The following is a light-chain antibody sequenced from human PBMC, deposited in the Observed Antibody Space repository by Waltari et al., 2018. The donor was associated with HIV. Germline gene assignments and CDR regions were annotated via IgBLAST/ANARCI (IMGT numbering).Light chain of an antibody. V-gene: IGKV4-1*01. CDR3: QQYYSTPRT. CDR2: WAS. CDR1: QSVLYSSNNKNY. J-gene: IGKJ2*01. Sequence: DIVMTQSPDSLAVSLGERATINWKSSQSVLYSSNNKNYLAWYQQKPGQPPKVLIYWASTRESGVPDRFSGSGSGTDFTLTISSLQAEDVAVYYCQQYYSTPRTFGQGTKLEIK.